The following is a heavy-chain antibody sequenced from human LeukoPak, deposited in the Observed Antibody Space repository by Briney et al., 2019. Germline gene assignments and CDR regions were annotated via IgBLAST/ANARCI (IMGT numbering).Heavy chain of an antibody. D-gene: IGHD2-21*01. V-gene: IGHV3-15*01. CDR2: IKSKTDGGTT. CDR3: TTEPLRTPYCGGDCGDYYFDY. CDR1: GFTFSNAW. Sequence: GGSLRLSCAASGFTFSNAWMSWVRQAPGKGLEWVGRIKSKTDGGTTDYAAPVKGRFTISRDDSKNTLYLQMNSLKTEDTAVYYCTTEPLRTPYCGGDCGDYYFDYWGQGTLVTVSS. J-gene: IGHJ4*02.